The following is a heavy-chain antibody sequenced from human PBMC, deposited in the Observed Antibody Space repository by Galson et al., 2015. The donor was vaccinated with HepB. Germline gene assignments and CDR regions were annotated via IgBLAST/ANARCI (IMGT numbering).Heavy chain of an antibody. CDR2: IKQDGSEK. Sequence: SLRLSCAASGFTFSSYWMSWVRQAPGKGLEWVANIKQDGSEKYYVDSVKGRFTISRDNAKNSLYLQMNSLRAEDTAVYYRARVWQWLALGGYYFDYWGQGTLVTVSS. D-gene: IGHD6-19*01. V-gene: IGHV3-7*01. CDR3: ARVWQWLALGGYYFDY. J-gene: IGHJ4*02. CDR1: GFTFSSYW.